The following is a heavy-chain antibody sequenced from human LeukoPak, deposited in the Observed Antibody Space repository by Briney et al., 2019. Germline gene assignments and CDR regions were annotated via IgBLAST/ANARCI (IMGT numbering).Heavy chain of an antibody. Sequence: GGSLRLSCAASGFTFSSYGMHWVRQAPGKGLEGVAVISYYGSNKYYADSVNGRFTIARHNSKNSLYLQINILRAEETAVYYCAKDRDPMAVAGTFDYWGQGTLVTVSS. J-gene: IGHJ4*02. D-gene: IGHD6-19*01. CDR2: ISYYGSNK. CDR3: AKDRDPMAVAGTFDY. V-gene: IGHV3-30*18. CDR1: GFTFSSYG.